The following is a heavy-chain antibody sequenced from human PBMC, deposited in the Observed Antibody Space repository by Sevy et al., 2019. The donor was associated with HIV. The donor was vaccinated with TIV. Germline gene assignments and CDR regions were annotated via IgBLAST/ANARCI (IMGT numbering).Heavy chain of an antibody. CDR2: IDSGGST. D-gene: IGHD3-22*01. CDR1: GFTVSGNY. V-gene: IGHV3-66*01. J-gene: IGHJ6*02. CDR3: ARDRYYDASDYYYYYYGMDV. Sequence: GGSLRLSCEASGFTVSGNYMAWVRLAPGKGLEWVSLIDSGGSTYYADSVKGRFTISRDNAKNTLYLQMNPLRAEDTAVYFCARDRYYDASDYYYYYYGMDVWGQGTTFTVSS.